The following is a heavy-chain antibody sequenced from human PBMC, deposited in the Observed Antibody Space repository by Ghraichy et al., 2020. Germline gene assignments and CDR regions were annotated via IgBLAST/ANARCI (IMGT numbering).Heavy chain of an antibody. Sequence: GESLNISCSASGFTFSSYAMHWVRQAPGKGLEYVSAISSNGGSTYYADSVKGRFTISRDNSKNTLYLQMSSLRAEDTAVYYCVKASGIAVAETLGYWGQGTLVTVSS. CDR3: VKASGIAVAETLGY. V-gene: IGHV3-64D*06. D-gene: IGHD6-19*01. J-gene: IGHJ4*02. CDR2: ISSNGGST. CDR1: GFTFSSYA.